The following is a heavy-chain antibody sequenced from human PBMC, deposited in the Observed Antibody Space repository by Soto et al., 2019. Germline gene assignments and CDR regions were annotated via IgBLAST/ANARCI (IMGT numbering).Heavy chain of an antibody. Sequence: ASVKVSCKTSGYTFINYGISWVRQAPGQGPEWMGWISPYNDDTNYAQKLQGRVTMTTDTSTSTAYMELSSLRSDDTATYFCARYRHCSGDSCNYYYIMDLWGQGTTVTVSS. V-gene: IGHV1-18*01. J-gene: IGHJ6*02. CDR1: GYTFINYG. CDR2: ISPYNDDT. CDR3: ARYRHCSGDSCNYYYIMDL. D-gene: IGHD2-15*01.